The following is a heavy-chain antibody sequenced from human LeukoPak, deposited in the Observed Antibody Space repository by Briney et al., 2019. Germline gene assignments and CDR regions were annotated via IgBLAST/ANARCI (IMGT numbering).Heavy chain of an antibody. D-gene: IGHD3-22*01. CDR3: ARGVVGYYYDSSGYSNPYYFDY. CDR2: INHSGST. Sequence: SETLSLTCAVYGGSFSGYYWSWIRQPPGKGLEWIGEINHSGSTNYNPSLKSRVTISVDTSKNQFSLKLSSVTAADTAVYYCARGVVGYYYDSSGYSNPYYFDYWGQGTLVTVSS. J-gene: IGHJ4*02. V-gene: IGHV4-34*01. CDR1: GGSFSGYY.